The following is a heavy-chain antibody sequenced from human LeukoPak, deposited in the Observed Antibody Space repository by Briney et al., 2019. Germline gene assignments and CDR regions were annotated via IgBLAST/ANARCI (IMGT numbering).Heavy chain of an antibody. Sequence: PSETLSLTCTVSGGSISSGGYYWSWIRQPPGKGLEWIGYIYHSGSAYYNPSLKSRVTISVDRSKSQFSLKLSSVTAADTAVYYCARAGEYCSSTSCYEFDPWGQGTLVTVSS. CDR2: IYHSGSA. J-gene: IGHJ5*02. V-gene: IGHV4-30-2*01. D-gene: IGHD2-2*01. CDR3: ARAGEYCSSTSCYEFDP. CDR1: GGSISSGGYY.